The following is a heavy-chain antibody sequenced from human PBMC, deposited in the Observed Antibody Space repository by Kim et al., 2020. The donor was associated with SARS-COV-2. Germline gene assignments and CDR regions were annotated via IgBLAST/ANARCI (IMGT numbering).Heavy chain of an antibody. CDR3: AKDVWAAAGTVNYYYYGMDV. V-gene: IGHV3-43*02. CDR1: GFTFDDYA. J-gene: IGHJ6*02. D-gene: IGHD6-13*01. Sequence: GGSLRLSCAASGFTFDDYAMHWVRQAPGKGLEWVSLISGDGGSTYYADSVKGRFTISRDNSKNSLYLQMNSLRTEDTALYYCAKDVWAAAGTVNYYYYGMDVWGQGTTVTVSS. CDR2: ISGDGGST.